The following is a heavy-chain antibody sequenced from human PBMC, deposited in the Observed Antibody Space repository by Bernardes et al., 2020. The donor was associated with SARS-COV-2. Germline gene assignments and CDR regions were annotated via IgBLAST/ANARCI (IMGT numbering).Heavy chain of an antibody. Sequence: GWALITSCAASGITFRNAWMSWVRQAPGKGLEWVGRIKTKTDGGTRDYAAPVIGRFSISRDDSKNTLYLQMNSLKTEDTAVYFCTTDPVGWVTGGISQYFDYWGQGTLVTVSS. D-gene: IGHD2-21*02. J-gene: IGHJ4*02. V-gene: IGHV3-15*01. CDR1: GITFRNAW. CDR3: TTDPVGWVTGGISQYFDY. CDR2: IKTKTDGGTR.